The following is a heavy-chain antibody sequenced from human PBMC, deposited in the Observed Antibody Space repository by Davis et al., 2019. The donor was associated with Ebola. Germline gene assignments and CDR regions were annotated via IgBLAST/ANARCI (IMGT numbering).Heavy chain of an antibody. Sequence: SVKVSCKASGGTFSSYAISWVRQAPGQGLEWMGRIIPIFGTANYAQKFQGRVTITADESTSTAYMELSSLRSEDTAVYYCARAAYYDILTGVRGFDPWGQGTLVTVSS. CDR1: GGTFSSYA. V-gene: IGHV1-69*13. CDR3: ARAAYYDILTGVRGFDP. D-gene: IGHD3-9*01. CDR2: IIPIFGTA. J-gene: IGHJ5*02.